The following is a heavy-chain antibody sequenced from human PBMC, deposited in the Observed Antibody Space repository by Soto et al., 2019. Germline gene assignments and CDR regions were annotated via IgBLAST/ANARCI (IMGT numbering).Heavy chain of an antibody. V-gene: IGHV1-69*12. CDR3: ARDKARLQLGGNYYFTLAV. CDR1: GGTFRTSA. Sequence: QVQLVQSGAEVKKPGSSVKVSCKASGGTFRTSAISWVRQAPGQGLEWVGGIMPVFRRPKYAQNFQDRVTITAGEYTSTAYMELNSLRSDDTAVYYCARDKARLQLGGNYYFTLAVWGQGTAVTVSS. J-gene: IGHJ6*02. D-gene: IGHD1-1*01. CDR2: IMPVFRRP.